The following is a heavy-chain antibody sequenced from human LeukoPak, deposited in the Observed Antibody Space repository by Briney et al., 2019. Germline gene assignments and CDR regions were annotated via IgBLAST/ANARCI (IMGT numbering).Heavy chain of an antibody. CDR2: IRSSSSTI. V-gene: IGHV3-48*04. D-gene: IGHD3-22*01. CDR3: AREGGYYDSSGYSSYFDY. J-gene: IGHJ4*02. CDR1: GFTFSSYS. Sequence: PGRSLRLSCAASGFTFSSYSMNWVRQAPGKGLEWVSYIRSSSSTIYNADSVKGRFTISRDNAKNSLYLQMNSLRAEDKAVYYCAREGGYYDSSGYSSYFDYWGQGTLVTVSS.